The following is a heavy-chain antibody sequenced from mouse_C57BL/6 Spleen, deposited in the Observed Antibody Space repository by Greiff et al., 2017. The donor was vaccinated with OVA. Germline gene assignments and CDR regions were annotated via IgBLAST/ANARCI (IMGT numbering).Heavy chain of an antibody. V-gene: IGHV5-6*01. CDR2: ISSGGSYT. CDR3: TRGDYFDY. Sequence: EVMLVESGGDLVKPGGSLKLSCAASGFTFSSYGMSWVRPTPDTRLEWVATISSGGSYTYYPDSVKGRFTISRDNAKNTLYLHMSSLKSEDTAMYYCTRGDYFDYWGQGTTLTVSS. CDR1: GFTFSSYG. J-gene: IGHJ2*01.